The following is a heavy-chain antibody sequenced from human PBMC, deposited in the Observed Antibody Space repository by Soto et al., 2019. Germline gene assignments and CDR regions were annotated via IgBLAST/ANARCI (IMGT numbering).Heavy chain of an antibody. D-gene: IGHD4-17*01. CDR3: ASQRPTVTTFDY. CDR2: IYHSGST. CDR1: SGSISSSNW. V-gene: IGHV4-4*02. Sequence: LRRTLSLTCAVSSGSISSSNWWSWVRQPPGKGLEWIGEIYHSGSTNYNPSPKSRVSISVDTSKNQFSLRLSSVTAADTAIYYCASQRPTVTTFDYWGQGTPVTVSS. J-gene: IGHJ4*02.